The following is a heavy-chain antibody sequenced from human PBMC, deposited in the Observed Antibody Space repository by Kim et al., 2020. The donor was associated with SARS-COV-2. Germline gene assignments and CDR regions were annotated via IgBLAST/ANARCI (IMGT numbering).Heavy chain of an antibody. CDR3: ARPRDNYGGLSSLRGYYFDH. V-gene: IGHV5-51*01. Sequence: GESLKISCKGSGYSFTSHWIGWVRQMPGKGLEWMGIILPGDSDARYSPSFQGRVTISADKSISTAYLQWSSLEASDTAVYYCARPRDNYGGLSSLRGYYFDHWGQGTLVTVSS. CDR2: ILPGDSDA. J-gene: IGHJ4*02. CDR1: GYSFTSHW. D-gene: IGHD4-17*01.